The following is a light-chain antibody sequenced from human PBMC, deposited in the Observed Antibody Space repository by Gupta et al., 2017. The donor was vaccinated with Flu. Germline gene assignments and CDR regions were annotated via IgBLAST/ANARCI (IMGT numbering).Light chain of an antibody. V-gene: IGLV1-40*01. Sequence: VTISCTGTNFNIGANYDVHWYQLFPGTAPKLLIFGNTNRPSGVPERFSGSKSGTSASLAIXGXQAEDEXDYYCQSYDYSLSGSVFGTGTKVTVL. J-gene: IGLJ1*01. CDR1: NFNIGANYD. CDR3: QSYDYSLSGSV. CDR2: GNT.